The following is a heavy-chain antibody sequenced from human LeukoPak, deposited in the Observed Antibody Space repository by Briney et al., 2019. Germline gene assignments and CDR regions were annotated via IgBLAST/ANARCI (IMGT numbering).Heavy chain of an antibody. D-gene: IGHD3-16*01. CDR1: GGSISSVHKS. J-gene: IGHJ5*02. CDR2: IYYSGTT. Sequence: SQTLSLTCTVSGGSISSVHKSWSWIRQSPGMGLEWIGYIYYSGTTYYNPSLRNRVTMSVDTSNNQFSLKLTSVTAADTAVYYCAREERAPLEGAWFDPWGQGILVTVSS. CDR3: AREERAPLEGAWFDP. V-gene: IGHV4-30-4*01.